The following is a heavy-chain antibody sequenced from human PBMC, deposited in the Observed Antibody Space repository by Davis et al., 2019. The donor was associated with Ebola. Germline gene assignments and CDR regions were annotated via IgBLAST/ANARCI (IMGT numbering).Heavy chain of an antibody. CDR2: ISYDGSNK. D-gene: IGHD2-15*01. J-gene: IGHJ6*02. CDR1: GFTFSSYG. CDR3: ANSGGPYYYYGMDV. Sequence: GESLKISCAASGFTFSSYGMHWVRQAPGKGLEWVAVISYDGSNKYYADSVKGRFTISGDNSKNTLYLQMNSLRAEDTAVYYCANSGGPYYYYGMDVWGQGTTVTVSS. V-gene: IGHV3-30*18.